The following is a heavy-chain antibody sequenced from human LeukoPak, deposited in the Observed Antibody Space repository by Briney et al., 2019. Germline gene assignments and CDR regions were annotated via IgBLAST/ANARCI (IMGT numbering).Heavy chain of an antibody. Sequence: GGSLRLSCAASGFTFSTYAMSWVRQAPGKGLEWVSGISDSGGKTDYVDSVKGRFTVSRDNSKNTVYLQMNSLRSEDTAVYYCAARAGGFRHFDYWGQGTLVTASS. CDR1: GFTFSTYA. CDR3: AARAGGFRHFDY. J-gene: IGHJ4*02. CDR2: ISDSGGKT. D-gene: IGHD3-10*01. V-gene: IGHV3-23*01.